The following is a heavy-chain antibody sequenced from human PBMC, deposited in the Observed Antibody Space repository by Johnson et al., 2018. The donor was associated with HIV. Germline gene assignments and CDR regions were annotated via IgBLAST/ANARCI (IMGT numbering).Heavy chain of an antibody. V-gene: IGHV3-13*01. J-gene: IGHJ3*02. D-gene: IGHD4-17*01. CDR3: ARDFSDYGDYGRCAFDI. CDR1: GFTFSSYD. Sequence: VQLVESGGGWVQPGGSLRLSCAASGFTFSSYDMHWVRQTTGKVLQWVSGIGTAGDTYYSGSVKGRFTISRDNAKNSLYLQMNSLRAEDTALYYCARDFSDYGDYGRCAFDIWGQGTMVTVSS. CDR2: IGTAGDT.